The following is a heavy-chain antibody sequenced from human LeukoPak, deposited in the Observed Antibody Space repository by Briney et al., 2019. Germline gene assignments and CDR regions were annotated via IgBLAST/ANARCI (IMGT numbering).Heavy chain of an antibody. CDR2: IIPIFGTA. J-gene: IGHJ5*02. CDR1: GGTFSSYA. Sequence: SVKVSCKASGGTFSSYAISWVRQAPGQGLEWMGGIIPIFGTANYAQKLQGRVTITADESTSTAYMELSRLRSEDTAVYYFARYRYSSSNWFDPWSQGTLVTVSS. V-gene: IGHV1-69*13. CDR3: ARYRYSSSNWFDP. D-gene: IGHD6-13*01.